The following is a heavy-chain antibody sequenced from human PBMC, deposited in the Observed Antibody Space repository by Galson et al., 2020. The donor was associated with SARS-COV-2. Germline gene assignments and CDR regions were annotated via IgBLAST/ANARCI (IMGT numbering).Heavy chain of an antibody. V-gene: IGHV3-11*01. J-gene: IGHJ6*02. D-gene: IGHD6-19*01. CDR2: ISSSGSTI. CDR3: ARDFIRTVAGTSYYYYGMDV. CDR1: GFTFSDYY. Sequence: GESLKISCAASGFTFSDYYMSWIRQAPGKGLEWVSYISSSGSTIYYADSVKGRFTISRDNAKNSLYLQMNSLRAEDTAVYYCARDFIRTVAGTSYYYYGMDVWGQGTTVTVSS.